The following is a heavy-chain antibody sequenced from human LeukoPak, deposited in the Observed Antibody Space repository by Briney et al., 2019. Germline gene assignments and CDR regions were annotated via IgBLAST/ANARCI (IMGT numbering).Heavy chain of an antibody. V-gene: IGHV4-30-2*01. CDR1: GGSISSGAYS. D-gene: IGHD2-21*02. CDR3: ASSYCGGDCYSEWSYYYGMDV. Sequence: SQTLSLTCAVSGGSISSGAYSWSWIRQPPGKGLEWIGYIYHSGSTYYNPSLKSRVTISVDGSKNQFSLKLTSVTAADTAVYYCASSYCGGDCYSEWSYYYGMDVWGQGTTVTVSS. J-gene: IGHJ6*02. CDR2: IYHSGST.